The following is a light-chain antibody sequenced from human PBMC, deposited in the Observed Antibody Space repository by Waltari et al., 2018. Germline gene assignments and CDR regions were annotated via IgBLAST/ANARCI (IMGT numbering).Light chain of an antibody. J-gene: IGLJ3*02. Sequence: QSVLTQPPSVSGAPGQRVTIPCTGHGPNIGAGYDVHCYQQVPRAAPKLLIYVSSSRPLGVPDRLFGSTSGTSASLAITGLQAEDEAVYYCQSYDTTLSVVFGGGTKLTVL. CDR3: QSYDTTLSVV. CDR2: VSS. CDR1: GPNIGAGYD. V-gene: IGLV1-40*01.